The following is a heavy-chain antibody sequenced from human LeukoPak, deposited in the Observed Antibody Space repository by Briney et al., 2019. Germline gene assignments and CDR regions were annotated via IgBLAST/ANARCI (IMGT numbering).Heavy chain of an antibody. CDR3: ARARSGSGYYHLMRLARIDAFDI. V-gene: IGHV3-21*01. D-gene: IGHD3-22*01. CDR1: GFTFNSYG. Sequence: GGSLRLSCAASGFTFNSYGMHWVRQVPGKGLEWVSSISSSSSYIYYADSVKGRFTISRDNAKNSLYLQMNSLRAEDTAVYYCARARSGSGYYHLMRLARIDAFDIWGQGTMVTVSS. CDR2: ISSSSSYI. J-gene: IGHJ3*02.